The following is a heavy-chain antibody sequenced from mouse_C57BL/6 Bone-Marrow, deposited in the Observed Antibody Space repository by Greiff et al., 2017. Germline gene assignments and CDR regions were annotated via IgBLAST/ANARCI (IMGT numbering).Heavy chain of an antibody. CDR3: ARGPHWYFDV. Sequence: VQLQQPGAELVMPGASVKLSCKASGYTFTSYWMHWVKQRPGQGLEWIGEIDPSDSYTNYNQKFKGKSTLTVDKSSSTAYMQLSSLTSEDSAVYYCARGPHWYFDVWAQGPRSPSPQ. CDR1: GYTFTSYW. CDR2: IDPSDSYT. J-gene: IGHJ1*03. V-gene: IGHV1-69*01.